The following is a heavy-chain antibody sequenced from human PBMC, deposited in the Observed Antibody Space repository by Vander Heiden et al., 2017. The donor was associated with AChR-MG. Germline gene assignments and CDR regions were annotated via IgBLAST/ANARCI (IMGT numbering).Heavy chain of an antibody. Sequence: EVQLLQSGGGLVQPGGSLRLSCAASGISFSTYVMGWVRQAPGKGLEWVLSISGSGGITYYTDAVKGRFTISRDNSKKTLYLQMNSLRAEDTAVYYCANPPVARNTYTYWGQGILVTVSS. V-gene: IGHV3-23*01. D-gene: IGHD6-19*01. CDR2: ISGSGGIT. CDR3: ANPPVARNTYTY. J-gene: IGHJ4*02. CDR1: GISFSTYV.